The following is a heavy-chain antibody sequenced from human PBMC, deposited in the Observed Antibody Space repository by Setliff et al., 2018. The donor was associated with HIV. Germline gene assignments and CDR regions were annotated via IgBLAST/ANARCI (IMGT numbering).Heavy chain of an antibody. D-gene: IGHD3-22*01. Sequence: ASVQVSCKASGYIFTSYYMHWLRQVPGQGLEWMGIVDPSGGSTHYAQKFEGRATMTRDTSTSTFHMELSSLTSEDRAIYYCARDGRAVTSLMVVVSLKNGMDVWGQGTTVTVSS. CDR2: VDPSGGST. J-gene: IGHJ6*02. CDR3: ARDGRAVTSLMVVVSLKNGMDV. V-gene: IGHV1-46*01. CDR1: GYIFTSYY.